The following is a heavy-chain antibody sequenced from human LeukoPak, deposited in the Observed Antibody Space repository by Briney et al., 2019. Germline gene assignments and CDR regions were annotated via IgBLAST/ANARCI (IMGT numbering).Heavy chain of an antibody. J-gene: IGHJ3*02. D-gene: IGHD4-23*01. CDR1: GYTFTGYY. CDR2: INPNSGGT. Sequence: GASVKVSCKASGYTFTGYYMHWVRQAPGQGLEWMGWINPNSGGTNYAQKFQGRVTMTRDTSISTAYMELSRLRSDDTAVYYCARDDRLRWSPPRAFDIWGQGTMVTVSS. V-gene: IGHV1-2*02. CDR3: ARDDRLRWSPPRAFDI.